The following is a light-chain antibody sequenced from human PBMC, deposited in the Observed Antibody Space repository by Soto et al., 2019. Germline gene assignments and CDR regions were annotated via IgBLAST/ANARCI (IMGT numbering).Light chain of an antibody. CDR3: QQYYHWART. CDR1: QSVGRN. V-gene: IGKV3-15*01. J-gene: IGKJ1*01. CDR2: AAS. Sequence: TQAPARMSVAPGGRRIISCRASQSVGRNLAWFQQKPGQAPRLLMYAASTRPTSIAARFSGSGSGTDFILTITSLQSGDSGVFYCQQYYHWARTFGPGTQLDIK.